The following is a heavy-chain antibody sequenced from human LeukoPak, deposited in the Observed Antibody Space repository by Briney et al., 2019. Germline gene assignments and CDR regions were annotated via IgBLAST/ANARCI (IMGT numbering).Heavy chain of an antibody. D-gene: IGHD3-10*01. V-gene: IGHV3-30*04. J-gene: IGHJ4*02. Sequence: GGSLRLSCAVSGFTFSSYAMYWVRQAPGKGLEWVAAISSDGDKKKYSDSVKGRFTISRDNSRSTLYLQMTSLRAEDTAVYYCARDHPPGSGSLQLDYCGQRSLDAVSS. CDR1: GFTFSSYA. CDR3: ARDHPPGSGSLQLDY. CDR2: ISSDGDKK.